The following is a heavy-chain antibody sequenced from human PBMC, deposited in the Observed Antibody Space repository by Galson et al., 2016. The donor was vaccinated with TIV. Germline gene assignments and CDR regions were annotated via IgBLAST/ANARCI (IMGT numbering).Heavy chain of an antibody. J-gene: IGHJ5*02. Sequence: SVKVSCKASGVTFSYFAFSWVRQAPGQGLEWMGGIVPMFGTTNYAQKFQGRVTISADESTTTAYLGLSSLRSEDTAVYYCARGRGIYDSSGYFLFDHWGQGTLVTVSS. D-gene: IGHD3-22*01. CDR2: IVPMFGTT. CDR1: GVTFSYFA. V-gene: IGHV1-69*13. CDR3: ARGRGIYDSSGYFLFDH.